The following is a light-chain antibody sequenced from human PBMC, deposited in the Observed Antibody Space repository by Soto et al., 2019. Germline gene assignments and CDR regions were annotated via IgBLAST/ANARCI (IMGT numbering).Light chain of an antibody. J-gene: IGLJ2*01. CDR3: SSYTSSSTVV. Sequence: QSALTQPASESESPGQSITISCTGTTSDVGGYNFVSWYQHHPGKAPKLMIFEVSNRPSGVSDRFSGSKSGNTASLTISGLLTEDEADYYCSSYTSSSTVVFGGGTKLTVL. CDR1: TSDVGGYNF. V-gene: IGLV2-14*01. CDR2: EVS.